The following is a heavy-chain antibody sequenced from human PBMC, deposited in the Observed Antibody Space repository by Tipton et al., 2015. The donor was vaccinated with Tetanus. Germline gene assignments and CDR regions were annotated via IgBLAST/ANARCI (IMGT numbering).Heavy chain of an antibody. CDR3: ARRLGPYTGDQIWHFDL. J-gene: IGHJ2*01. V-gene: IGHV5-51*01. D-gene: IGHD7-27*01. Sequence: QLVQSGAEVKKPGESLKISCKGSGYSFASFWVGWVRQMPGKGLEWMGIIYPGDSDTRYSPSFQGQVTISADKSISTAYLQWSSLQASDTAMYYCARRLGPYTGDQIWHFDLWGRGTLVTVSS. CDR2: IYPGDSDT. CDR1: GYSFASFW.